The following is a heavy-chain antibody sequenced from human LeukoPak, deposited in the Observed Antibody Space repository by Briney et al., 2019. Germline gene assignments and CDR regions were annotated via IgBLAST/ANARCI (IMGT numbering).Heavy chain of an antibody. CDR2: INHSGST. CDR3: ARAYGSGSPIDY. J-gene: IGHJ4*02. V-gene: IGHV4-34*01. CDR1: GGSFSGYY. D-gene: IGHD3-10*01. Sequence: SETLSLTCAVYGGSFSGYYWSWIRQPPGKGLEWIGEINHSGSTNYNPSLKSRVTISVDTSQNQFSLKLSSVTAADTAVYYCARAYGSGSPIDYWGQGTLVTVSS.